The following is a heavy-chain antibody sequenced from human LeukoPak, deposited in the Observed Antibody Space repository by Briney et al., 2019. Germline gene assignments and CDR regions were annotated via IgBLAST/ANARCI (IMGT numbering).Heavy chain of an antibody. CDR2: IRSKAYGGTT. J-gene: IGHJ4*02. D-gene: IGHD3-16*01. CDR1: GFTFGDYA. CDR3: CRVHFGGAPAY. V-gene: IGHV3-49*03. Sequence: GGSLRLSCTASGFTFGDYAMSWFRQAPGKGLEWVGFIRSKAYGGTTEYAASVKGRFTISRDDSKSIAYLQMNSLKTEDTAVYYCCRVHFGGAPAYWGRGTLVTVSS.